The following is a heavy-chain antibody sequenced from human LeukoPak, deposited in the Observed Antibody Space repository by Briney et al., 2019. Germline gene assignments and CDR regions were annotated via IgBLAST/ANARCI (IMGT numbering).Heavy chain of an antibody. CDR1: GGSISSYY. CDR2: IYYSGST. Sequence: SETLSLTCTVSGGSISSYYWSWIRQPPGKGLEWIGYIYYSGSTNYNPSLKSRVTISLDTSKNQFSLKVSSVTAADTAVYYCANVPIAVAGTSEGYWGQGILVTVSS. J-gene: IGHJ4*02. V-gene: IGHV4-59*01. CDR3: ANVPIAVAGTSEGY. D-gene: IGHD6-19*01.